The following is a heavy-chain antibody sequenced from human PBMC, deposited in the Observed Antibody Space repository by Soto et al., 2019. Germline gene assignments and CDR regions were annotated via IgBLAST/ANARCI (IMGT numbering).Heavy chain of an antibody. Sequence: GGPLRLSCAASGFTCSSYSMNWVRQAPGKGLEWVSYISSSSSTIYYADSVKGRFTISRDNAKNSLYLQMNSLRDEDAAVYYCAREISVAGGHFDYWGQGTLVTVSS. J-gene: IGHJ4*02. CDR3: AREISVAGGHFDY. CDR1: GFTCSSYS. V-gene: IGHV3-48*02. D-gene: IGHD6-19*01. CDR2: ISSSSSTI.